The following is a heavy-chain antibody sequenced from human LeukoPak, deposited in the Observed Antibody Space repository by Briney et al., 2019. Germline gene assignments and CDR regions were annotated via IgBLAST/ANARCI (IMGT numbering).Heavy chain of an antibody. V-gene: IGHV1-18*01. CDR3: CYLKY. Sequence: ASVKVSCKVSGGTFRTYAISWVRQAPGQGLEWMGWISAQHGQTEYAPNSQDRVTMTTDTYTNTAYMELRSLRSDDTAVYYVCYLKYWGQGTLVTVSS. CDR2: ISAQHGQT. D-gene: IGHD2-8*01. CDR1: GGTFRTYA. J-gene: IGHJ4*02.